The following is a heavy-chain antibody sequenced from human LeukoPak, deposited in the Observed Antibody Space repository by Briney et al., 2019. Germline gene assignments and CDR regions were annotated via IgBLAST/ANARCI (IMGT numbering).Heavy chain of an antibody. CDR2: TSGSGGST. D-gene: IGHD3-9*01. J-gene: IGHJ4*02. V-gene: IGHV3-23*01. CDR3: AKGGFFDVIDF. Sequence: GGSLRLSCAASGFTFSDHYMSWVRQAPGKGLEWVSATSGSGGSTYYADSVKGRFTISRDNSKNTLYLQMNGLRAEDTAVYYCAKGGFFDVIDFWGQGTLVTVSS. CDR1: GFTFSDHY.